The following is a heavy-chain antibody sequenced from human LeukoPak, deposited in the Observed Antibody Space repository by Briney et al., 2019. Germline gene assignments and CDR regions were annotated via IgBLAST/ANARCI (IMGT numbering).Heavy chain of an antibody. CDR2: INPEETTT. D-gene: IGHD3-9*01. CDR3: ARDLTGPVDY. Sequence: GGSLRLSCSASGFTFSTFWMHWVRQAPGKGLVWVSRINPEETTTTYADSVRGRFTISRDNAKNTLYLQMNSLTAEDTVVYYCARDLTGPVDYWGQGTLVTVSS. CDR1: GFTFSTFW. V-gene: IGHV3-74*01. J-gene: IGHJ4*02.